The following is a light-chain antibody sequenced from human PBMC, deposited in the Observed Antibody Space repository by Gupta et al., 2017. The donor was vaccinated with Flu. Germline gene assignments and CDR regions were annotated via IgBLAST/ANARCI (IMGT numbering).Light chain of an antibody. V-gene: IGLV2-14*01. CDR1: NSGIGAYSY. Sequence: GQSIAISCTGTNSGIGAYSYLPRYQQHPTKVPNLIIYKVSGRPAGVSTRFSGSNSGNTASLTVSGLQAEDESDYYCDSDRAVGVFGGGTKVTVL. CDR3: DSDRAVGV. CDR2: KVS. J-gene: IGLJ2*01.